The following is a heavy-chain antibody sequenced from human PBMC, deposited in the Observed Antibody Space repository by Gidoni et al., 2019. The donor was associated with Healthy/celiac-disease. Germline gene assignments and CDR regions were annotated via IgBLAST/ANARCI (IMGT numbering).Heavy chain of an antibody. V-gene: IGHV3-21*01. J-gene: IGHJ4*02. CDR3: ARAPANS. CDR1: GFTFSSYS. CDR2: ISSSRSYI. Sequence: ELQLVESGGGLVKPGGSLRLSCAASGFTFSSYSMNWVRQAPGKGLEWVSSISSSRSYIYYADSVKGRFTISRDNAKNSMYLQKSSLRAEDTAVYYCARAPANSWGQGTLVTVSS.